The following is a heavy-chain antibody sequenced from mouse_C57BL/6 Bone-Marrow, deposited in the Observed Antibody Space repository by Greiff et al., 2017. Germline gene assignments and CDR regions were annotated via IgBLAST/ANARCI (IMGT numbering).Heavy chain of an antibody. J-gene: IGHJ3*01. V-gene: IGHV1-55*01. CDR3: ALYDYDEAWFAY. CDR2: IYPGSGST. Sequence: QVQLQQPGAELVKPGASVKMSCKASGYTFTSYWITWVKQRPGQGLEWIGDIYPGSGSTNYNQKFKGKSTLTVDKSSSTAYMQLSSLTSEDSAVYYCALYDYDEAWFAYWGQGTLVTVSA. D-gene: IGHD2-4*01. CDR1: GYTFTSYW.